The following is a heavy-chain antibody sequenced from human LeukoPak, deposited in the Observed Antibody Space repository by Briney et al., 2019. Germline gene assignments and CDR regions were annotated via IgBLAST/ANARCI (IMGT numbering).Heavy chain of an antibody. Sequence: GGSLRLSCAASGFTFNNYDMHWVRQAPGKGLEWVAFIRYDGSNKYYADSVKGRFTISRDNSKNTLFLQMNSLRAEDTAVYYCASGRIDYWGQGTLVTVSS. J-gene: IGHJ4*02. CDR3: ASGRIDY. CDR2: IRYDGSNK. CDR1: GFTFNNYD. D-gene: IGHD1-26*01. V-gene: IGHV3-30*02.